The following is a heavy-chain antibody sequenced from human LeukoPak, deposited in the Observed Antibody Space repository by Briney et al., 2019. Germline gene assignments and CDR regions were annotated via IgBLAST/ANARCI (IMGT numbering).Heavy chain of an antibody. J-gene: IGHJ6*03. D-gene: IGHD3-16*02. CDR1: GFTFSSYG. CDR3: AKAPVTFGGVIGAMDV. CDR2: ISGSGGST. V-gene: IGHV3-23*01. Sequence: GGSLRLSCAASGFTFSSYGMSWVRQAPGKGLEWVSAISGSGGSTYYADSVKGRFTISRDNSKNTLYLQMNSLRAEDTAVYYCAKAPVTFGGVIGAMDVWGKGTTVTISS.